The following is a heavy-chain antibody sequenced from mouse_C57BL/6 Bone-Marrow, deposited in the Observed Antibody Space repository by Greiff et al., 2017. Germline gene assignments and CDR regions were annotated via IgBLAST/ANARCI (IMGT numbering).Heavy chain of an antibody. V-gene: IGHV14-1*01. D-gene: IGHD2-5*01. J-gene: IGHJ3*01. Sequence: EVQLQQSGAELVRPGASVKLSCTASGFNIKDYYMHWVKQRPEQGLEWIGRIDPEDGDTEYAPKFQGKATMTADTSSNTAYLQLSSLTSEDTDVYYCTTEGYYSNYFFAYWGQGTLVTVSA. CDR1: GFNIKDYY. CDR2: IDPEDGDT. CDR3: TTEGYYSNYFFAY.